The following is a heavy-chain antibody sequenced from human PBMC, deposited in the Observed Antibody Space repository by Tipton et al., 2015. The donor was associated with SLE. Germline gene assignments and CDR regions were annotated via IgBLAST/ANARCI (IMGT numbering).Heavy chain of an antibody. CDR2: IYHSGST. CDR1: GYSISSGYY. V-gene: IGHV4-38-2*01. D-gene: IGHD6-13*01. Sequence: TLSLTCAVSGYSISSGYYWGWIRQPPGKGLEWIGSIYHSGSTYYNTSLKSRVTISVDTSKNQFSLKLSSVTAADTAVYYCARSELRPYSSSWYEFDYWGQGTLVTVSS. J-gene: IGHJ4*02. CDR3: ARSELRPYSSSWYEFDY.